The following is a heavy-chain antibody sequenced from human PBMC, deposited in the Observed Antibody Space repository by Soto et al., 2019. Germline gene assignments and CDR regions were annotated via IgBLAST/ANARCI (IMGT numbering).Heavy chain of an antibody. Sequence: QVQLVESGGGVVKPGRSLRLSCAASGFTFISNGMHGVRQAPGKGREWVAVISYDGSNKSYADSVKGRFTISRDNSKNTLYLQMNSLRAEDTAVYYCAKDRRKDYYYYGMDVWGQGTTVTVSS. CDR3: AKDRRKDYYYYGMDV. CDR1: GFTFISNG. CDR2: ISYDGSNK. J-gene: IGHJ6*02. V-gene: IGHV3-30*18.